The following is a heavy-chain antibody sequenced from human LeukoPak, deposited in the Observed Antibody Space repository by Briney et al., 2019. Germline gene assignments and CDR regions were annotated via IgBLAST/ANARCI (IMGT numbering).Heavy chain of an antibody. CDR3: ARLLSPGWFDP. Sequence: SETLSLTCAVYGGSFSGYYWSWIRQPPGKGLEWIGEINHSGSTNYNPSLKSRVTISVDTSKNQFSLNLRSVTAADTAVYYCARLLSPGWFDPWGQGTLVTVSS. J-gene: IGHJ5*02. CDR1: GGSFSGYY. V-gene: IGHV4-34*01. CDR2: INHSGST. D-gene: IGHD2/OR15-2a*01.